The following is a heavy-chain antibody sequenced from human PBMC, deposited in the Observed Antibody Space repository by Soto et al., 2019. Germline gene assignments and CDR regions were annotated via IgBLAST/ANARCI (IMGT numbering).Heavy chain of an antibody. CDR3: VRNNH. CDR2: IKEDGSEK. V-gene: IGHV3-7*05. J-gene: IGHJ5*02. CDR1: GFTFSGNW. Sequence: EVQLVESGGDLVQPGGSLRLSCATSGFTFSGNWMSWVRQAPGKGLEWVANIKEDGSEKYYVDSVRGGFTISRDNAKISLYRKRTSLSAEESAVFFSVRNNHWGQGTLFSVS.